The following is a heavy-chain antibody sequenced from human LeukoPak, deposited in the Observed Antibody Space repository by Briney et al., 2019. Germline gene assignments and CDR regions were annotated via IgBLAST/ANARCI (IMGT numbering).Heavy chain of an antibody. CDR2: ISGSGGST. V-gene: IGHV3-23*01. CDR1: GFTFSSYA. Sequence: GGSLRLSCAASGFTFSSYAMSCVRQAPGKGLEWVSAISGSGGSTYYADSVNGRFTISRDNSKNTLYLQMNSLRAEDTAVYYCAKGVVPAAINWFDPWGQGTLVTVSS. J-gene: IGHJ5*02. CDR3: AKGVVPAAINWFDP. D-gene: IGHD2-2*01.